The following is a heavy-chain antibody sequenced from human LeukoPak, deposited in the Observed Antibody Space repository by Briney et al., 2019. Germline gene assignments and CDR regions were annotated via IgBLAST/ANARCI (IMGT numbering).Heavy chain of an antibody. CDR3: ARDLYGDYSPFDY. CDR2: IIASGGST. Sequence: GGSLRLSCAASGFTFSNYVMSWVRQAPGKGLEWVSGIIASGGSTYYADSVRGRFTISRDNATNSLYLQMNNLKAEDTAVYYCARDLYGDYSPFDYWGQGTLVTVSS. J-gene: IGHJ4*02. D-gene: IGHD4-17*01. V-gene: IGHV3-23*01. CDR1: GFTFSNYV.